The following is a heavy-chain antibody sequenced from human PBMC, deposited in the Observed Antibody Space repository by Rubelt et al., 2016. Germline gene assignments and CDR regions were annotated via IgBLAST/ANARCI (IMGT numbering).Heavy chain of an antibody. CDR2: ISSGSSYI. CDR3: ARDSRVTKFGGDW. J-gene: IGHJ4*02. D-gene: IGHD3-16*01. CDR1: GFTLSTFW. Sequence: EVQLVESGGGLVQPGGSLRLSCAASGFTLSTFWMSWVRQAPGKGLEWVSSISSGSSYIYYADSVKGRFTISRDNAQNSLHLQMNSLRAEDTAVYYCARDSRVTKFGGDWWGQGTLVTVSS. V-gene: IGHV3-21*01.